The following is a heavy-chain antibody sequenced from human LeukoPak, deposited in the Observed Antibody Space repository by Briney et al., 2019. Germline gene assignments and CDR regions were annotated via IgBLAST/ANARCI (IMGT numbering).Heavy chain of an antibody. CDR3: ARGGEMATINDPEGGY. CDR2: INPNSGGT. Sequence: ASVKVSCKASGCTFTGYYMHWVRKAPGQGLEWMGWINPNSGGTNYAQKFQGRVTMTRDTSISTAYMELSRLRSDGTAVYYCARGGEMATINDPEGGYWGQGTLVTVSS. V-gene: IGHV1-2*02. J-gene: IGHJ4*02. CDR1: GCTFTGYY. D-gene: IGHD5-24*01.